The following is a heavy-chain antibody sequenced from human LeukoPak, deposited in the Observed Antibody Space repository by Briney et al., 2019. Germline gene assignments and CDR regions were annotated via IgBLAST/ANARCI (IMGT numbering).Heavy chain of an antibody. D-gene: IGHD3-22*01. CDR1: GYTFTDYG. V-gene: IGHV1-18*01. CDR2: ISTYNGNS. Sequence: ASVKVSCKASGYTFTDYGISWVRQAPGQGLEWMGWISTYNGNSNYAQKLQGRVAMTTDTSTSTAYMGLMSLRSDDTAVYYCARDCDRSGYYCYWGQGTLVTVSS. CDR3: ARDCDRSGYYCY. J-gene: IGHJ4*02.